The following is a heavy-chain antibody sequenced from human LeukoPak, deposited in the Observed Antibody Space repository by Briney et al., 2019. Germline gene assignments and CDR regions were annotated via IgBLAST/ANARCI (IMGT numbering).Heavy chain of an antibody. J-gene: IGHJ6*03. CDR2: IYYSGST. CDR1: GYSLTSGYY. Sequence: SETLSLTCTVSGYSLTSGYYWGWIRQPPGKGLEWIGSIYYSGSTYYNPSLQSRVTISVDTSKNQFSLKLNSVTAADTAVYYCASFYCSGGSCYQYFSYYYMDVWGKGTTVTISS. V-gene: IGHV4-38-2*02. D-gene: IGHD2-15*01. CDR3: ASFYCSGGSCYQYFSYYYMDV.